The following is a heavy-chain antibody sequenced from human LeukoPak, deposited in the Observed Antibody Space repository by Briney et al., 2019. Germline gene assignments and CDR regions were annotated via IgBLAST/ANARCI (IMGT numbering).Heavy chain of an antibody. Sequence: GGSLRLSCAASGFTFSSYGMHWVRQAPGKGLEWVAVISYDGGYQYYADSVKGRFTLSRDNSKNTVYLQLNSLRPEDTAVYYCAKDRRMMSPHYGMDVWGQGTTVTVSS. D-gene: IGHD3-16*01. V-gene: IGHV3-30*18. J-gene: IGHJ6*02. CDR1: GFTFSSYG. CDR3: AKDRRMMSPHYGMDV. CDR2: ISYDGGYQ.